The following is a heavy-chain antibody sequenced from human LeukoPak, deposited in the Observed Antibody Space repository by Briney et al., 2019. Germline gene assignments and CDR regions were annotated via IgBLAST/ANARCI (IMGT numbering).Heavy chain of an antibody. CDR2: IYYSGST. V-gene: IGHV4-31*03. CDR3: ARDCGELEIPGAFDI. D-gene: IGHD1-1*01. Sequence: PSQTLSLTCTVSGGSISSGGYYWSWIRQHPGKGLEWIGYIYYSGSTYYNPSLKSRVTISVDTSKNQFSLKLSSVTAADTAVYYCARDCGELEIPGAFDIWGQGTMVTVSS. J-gene: IGHJ3*02. CDR1: GGSISSGGYY.